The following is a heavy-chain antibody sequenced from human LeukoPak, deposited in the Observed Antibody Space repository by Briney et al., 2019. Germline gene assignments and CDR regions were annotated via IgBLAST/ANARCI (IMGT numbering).Heavy chain of an antibody. CDR1: GDSIRNSYYY. CDR3: ARVGRYSSSRRRYYYYMDV. V-gene: IGHV4-39*07. Sequence: SETLSLTCTVSGDSIRNSYYYWGWVRQPPGKELGWIGSVYFSGDTYYNPSLKTRVTISVDTSKNQFSLNLRSVTAADTAVYFCARVGRYSSSRRRYYYYMDVWGKGTTVTVSS. J-gene: IGHJ6*03. CDR2: VYFSGDT. D-gene: IGHD6-13*01.